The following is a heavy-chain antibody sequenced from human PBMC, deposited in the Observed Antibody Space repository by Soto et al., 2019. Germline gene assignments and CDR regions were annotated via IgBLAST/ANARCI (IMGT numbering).Heavy chain of an antibody. J-gene: IGHJ6*02. CDR2: ISAYNGNT. D-gene: IGHD3-3*01. CDR1: CYTFTSYG. Sequence: GXSVKVSFKASCYTFTSYGISWVRQAPGQGLEWMGWISAYNGNTNYAQKLQGRATMTTDTSTSTAYMELRSLRSDDTAVYYCARDPDKYYDFWSGYAAGLYYGMDVWGQGTTVTVSS. V-gene: IGHV1-18*04. CDR3: ARDPDKYYDFWSGYAAGLYYGMDV.